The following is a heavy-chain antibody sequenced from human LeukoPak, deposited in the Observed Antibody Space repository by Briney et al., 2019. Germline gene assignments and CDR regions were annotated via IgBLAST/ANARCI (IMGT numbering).Heavy chain of an antibody. CDR3: AKTVTAAGTNY. V-gene: IGHV3-23*01. J-gene: IGHJ4*02. CDR1: GFTFSSSA. Sequence: GGSLRLSCAASGFTFSSSAMSWARQAPGRGLEWVSAIGGSGITTYYADSVKGRFTISRDNSKNTLFLQMNSLRAEDTAVYYCAKTVTAAGTNYWGQGTLVTVSS. CDR2: IGGSGITT. D-gene: IGHD6-13*01.